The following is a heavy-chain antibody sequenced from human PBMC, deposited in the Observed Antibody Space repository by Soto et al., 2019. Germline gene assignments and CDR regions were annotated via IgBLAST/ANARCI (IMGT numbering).Heavy chain of an antibody. V-gene: IGHV4-39*01. Sequence: SETLSLTCTVSGGSISSSSYYWGWIRQPPGKGLEWIGSIYYSGSTYYNPSLKSRVTISVDTSKNQFSLKLSSVTAADTAVYYCARGVPTILSEAFDIWGQGTMVTVSS. J-gene: IGHJ3*02. D-gene: IGHD2-15*01. CDR1: GGSISSSSYY. CDR2: IYYSGST. CDR3: ARGVPTILSEAFDI.